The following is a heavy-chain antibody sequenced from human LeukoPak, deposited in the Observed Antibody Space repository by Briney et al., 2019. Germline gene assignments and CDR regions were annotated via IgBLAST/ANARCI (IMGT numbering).Heavy chain of an antibody. CDR2: TYYRSKWYH. J-gene: IGHJ5*01. CDR3: ARAVAGTEGWFNS. V-gene: IGHV6-1*01. CDR1: GDSFSSKSAA. D-gene: IGHD6-19*01. Sequence: SQTLSLTCAISGDSFSSKSAAWNWIRQSPSRGLEWLGRTYYRSKWYHDYSVSVKSRITINPDTSKNQFSLQLNSVTPEDTAVYYCARAVAGTEGWFNSWGQGTLVTVSS.